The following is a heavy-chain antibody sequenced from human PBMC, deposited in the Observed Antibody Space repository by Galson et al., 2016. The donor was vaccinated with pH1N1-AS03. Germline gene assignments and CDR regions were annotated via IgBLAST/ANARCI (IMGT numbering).Heavy chain of an antibody. CDR3: ARVERRRLNGPMTFDY. V-gene: IGHV4-34*01. CDR1: GGSFSGNY. Sequence: ETLSPTCAVSGGSFSGNYWSWIRQPPGKGLEWIGEINHSGSTNSNPSLQNRVAISVDPSKNQFSLNVTSVTAADTAVYSCARVERRRLNGPMTFDYWGQGTLVTVSS. D-gene: IGHD3-22*01. J-gene: IGHJ4*02. CDR2: INHSGST.